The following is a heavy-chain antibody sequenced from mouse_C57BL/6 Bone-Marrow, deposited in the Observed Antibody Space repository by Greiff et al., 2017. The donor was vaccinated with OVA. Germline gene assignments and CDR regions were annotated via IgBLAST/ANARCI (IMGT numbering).Heavy chain of an antibody. CDR1: GFTFSDYY. J-gene: IGHJ3*01. D-gene: IGHD2-5*01. CDR2: ISNGGGST. V-gene: IGHV5-12*01. CDR3: ARHTYYSNYALAY. Sequence: EVHLVESGGGLVQPGGSLKLSCAASGFTFSDYYMYWVRQTPENRLEWVAYISNGGGSTYYPDTVKGRFTISRDNAKNTLYLQMSRLKSEDTAMYYCARHTYYSNYALAYWGQGTLVTVSA.